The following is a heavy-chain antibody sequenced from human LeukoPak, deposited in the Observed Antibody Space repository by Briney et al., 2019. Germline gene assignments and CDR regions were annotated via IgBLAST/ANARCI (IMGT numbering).Heavy chain of an antibody. J-gene: IGHJ4*02. CDR2: IYWDDDK. Sequence: SGPTLVKPTQTLTLTCTFSGFSLSTSGVGVGWIRQPPGKALEWLAPIYWDDDKRYSPSLKSRLTITKDTSKNQVVLTMTNMDPVDTATYYCAHRRRGYSSGWYTGNFDYWGQGTLVTVSS. CDR3: AHRRRGYSSGWYTGNFDY. V-gene: IGHV2-5*02. D-gene: IGHD6-19*01. CDR1: GFSLSTSGVG.